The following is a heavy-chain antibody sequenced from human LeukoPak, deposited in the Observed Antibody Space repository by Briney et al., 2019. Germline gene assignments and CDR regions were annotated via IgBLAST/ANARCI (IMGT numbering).Heavy chain of an antibody. J-gene: IGHJ4*02. CDR1: GFTFSSYW. V-gene: IGHV3-74*01. Sequence: GGSLRLSCAASGFTFSSYWMHWVRHAPGKGLVWVSRINSDGSSTSYADSVKGRFTISRDNAKNTLYLQMNSLRAEDTALYYCARVYYYDSSGYYSSYYFDYWGQGTLVTVSS. CDR2: INSDGSST. CDR3: ARVYYYDSSGYYSSYYFDY. D-gene: IGHD3-22*01.